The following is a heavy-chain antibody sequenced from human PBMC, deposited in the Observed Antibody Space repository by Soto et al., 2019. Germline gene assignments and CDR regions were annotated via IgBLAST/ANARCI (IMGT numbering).Heavy chain of an antibody. Sequence: PSETLSVTCTFSGGSINIGGYCWSWIRQHPGKGLEWIGYIYYSGSTYYNPSLKSRVTISVDTSKNQFSLKLTSVTAADTAVYFCARAQTIFGIITVFDYWGQGTLVTVSS. CDR3: ARAQTIFGIITVFDY. J-gene: IGHJ4*02. D-gene: IGHD3-3*01. CDR1: GGSINIGGYC. CDR2: IYYSGST. V-gene: IGHV4-31*03.